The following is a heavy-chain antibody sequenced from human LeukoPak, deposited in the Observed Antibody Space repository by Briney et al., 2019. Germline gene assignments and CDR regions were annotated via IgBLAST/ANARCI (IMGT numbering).Heavy chain of an antibody. J-gene: IGHJ4*02. CDR3: ANGIVGATPTGY. D-gene: IGHD1-26*01. CDR1: GGSISGYY. CDR2: ISGSGGST. V-gene: IGHV3-23*01. Sequence: ETLSLTCTVSGGSISGYYWSWVRQAPGKGLEWVSAISGSGGSTYYADSVKGRFTISRDNSKNTLYLQMNSLRAEDTAVYYCANGIVGATPTGYWGQGTLVTVSS.